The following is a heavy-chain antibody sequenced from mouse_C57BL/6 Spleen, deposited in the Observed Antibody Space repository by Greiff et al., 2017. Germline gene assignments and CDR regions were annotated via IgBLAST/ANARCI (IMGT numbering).Heavy chain of an antibody. CDR1: GFTFSSYG. CDR2: ISSGGSYT. Sequence: EVKLMESGGDLVKPGGSLKLSCAASGFTFSSYGMSWVRQTPDKRLEWVATISSGGSYTYYPDSVKGRFTISRDNAKNTLYLQMSSLKSEDTAMYYCARRGVDYDETVYAMDYWGQGTSVTVSS. CDR3: ARRGVDYDETVYAMDY. V-gene: IGHV5-6*02. D-gene: IGHD2-4*01. J-gene: IGHJ4*01.